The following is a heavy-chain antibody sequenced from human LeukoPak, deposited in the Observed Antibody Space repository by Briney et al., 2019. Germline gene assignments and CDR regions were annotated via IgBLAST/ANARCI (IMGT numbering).Heavy chain of an antibody. CDR2: IRSKAYGGTT. J-gene: IGHJ6*03. Sequence: PEGSLRLSCTASGFTFGDYAMSWFRQAPGKGLEWVGFIRSKAYGGTTEYAASVKGRFTISRDDSKSIAYLQMNSLKTEDTAVYYSSSSPGGYYYMDVWGKGTTVTVSS. V-gene: IGHV3-49*03. CDR1: GFTFGDYA. D-gene: IGHD6-6*01. CDR3: SSSPGGYYYMDV.